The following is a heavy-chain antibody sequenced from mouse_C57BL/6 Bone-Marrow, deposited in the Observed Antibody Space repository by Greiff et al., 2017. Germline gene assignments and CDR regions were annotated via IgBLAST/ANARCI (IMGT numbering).Heavy chain of an antibody. Sequence: EVKLVESGAELVRPGASVKLSCTASGFNIKDDYMHWVKQRPDQGLEWIGWIDPENGDTEYASKFQGKATITADTSSNTAYLQLSSLTSEDTSVDYCTTHSGSSYYFDYWGQGTTLTVSS. V-gene: IGHV14-4*01. CDR3: TTHSGSSYYFDY. CDR2: IDPENGDT. J-gene: IGHJ2*01. CDR1: GFNIKDDY. D-gene: IGHD1-1*01.